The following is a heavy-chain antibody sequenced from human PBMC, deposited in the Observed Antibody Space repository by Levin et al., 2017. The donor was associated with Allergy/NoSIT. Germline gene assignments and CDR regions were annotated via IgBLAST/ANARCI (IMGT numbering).Heavy chain of an antibody. CDR1: GYSFTSYW. CDR2: IYPGDSDT. Sequence: GESLKISCQGSGYSFTSYWIGWVRQMPGKGLEWMGIIYPGDSDTGYSPSFQGHVTISADKSISTAYLQWSSLKASDTAMYYGARVNSGWYFDYWGQGTLVTVSS. D-gene: IGHD6-19*01. V-gene: IGHV5-51*01. J-gene: IGHJ4*02. CDR3: ARVNSGWYFDY.